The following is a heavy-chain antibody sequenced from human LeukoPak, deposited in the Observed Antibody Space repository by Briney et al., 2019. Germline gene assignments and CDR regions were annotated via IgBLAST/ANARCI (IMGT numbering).Heavy chain of an antibody. CDR1: GGSISSRSYY. CDR2: IYTSGST. D-gene: IGHD3-22*01. Sequence: SETLSLTCTVSGGSISSRSYYWSWIRQPAGKGLEWIGRIYTSGSTNYNPSLKSRVTMSVDTSKNQFSLKLSSVTAADTAVYYCARDTANYYDSSGYYDYWGQGTLVTASS. J-gene: IGHJ4*02. V-gene: IGHV4-61*02. CDR3: ARDTANYYDSSGYYDY.